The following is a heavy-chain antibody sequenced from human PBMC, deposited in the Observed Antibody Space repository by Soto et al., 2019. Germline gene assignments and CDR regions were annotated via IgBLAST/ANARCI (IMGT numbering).Heavy chain of an antibody. D-gene: IGHD3-16*02. Sequence: GSLRLSCAASGFTFSSYAMSWVRQAPGKGLEWVSAISGSGGSTYYADSVKGRFTISRDNSKNTLYLQMNSLRAEDTAVYYCAKGRKGITFGGVIVNYFDYWGQGTLVTVSS. CDR3: AKGRKGITFGGVIVNYFDY. CDR2: ISGSGGST. CDR1: GFTFSSYA. V-gene: IGHV3-23*01. J-gene: IGHJ4*02.